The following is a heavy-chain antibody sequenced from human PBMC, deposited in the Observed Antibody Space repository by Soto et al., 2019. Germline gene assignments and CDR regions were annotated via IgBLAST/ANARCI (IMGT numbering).Heavy chain of an antibody. J-gene: IGHJ4*02. CDR1: GYTFTGHY. D-gene: IGHD1-26*01. CDR2: IGPESGAA. CDR3: GRGRSGQIVVFY. Sequence: ASVKVSCKASGYTFTGHYIHWVRQAPEQGPEWMGEIGPESGAARYAQKFQGRVTMTRDMSITTVYMELNNLSPDDTAVYYCGRGRSGQIVVFYWGQGTPVTVSS. V-gene: IGHV1-2*02.